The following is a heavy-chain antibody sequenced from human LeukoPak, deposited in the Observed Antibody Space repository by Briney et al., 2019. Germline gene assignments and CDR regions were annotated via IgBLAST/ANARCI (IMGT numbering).Heavy chain of an antibody. CDR1: GGSISSYY. J-gene: IGHJ4*02. CDR2: IYTSGST. V-gene: IGHV4-4*07. CDR3: AREQLWFGEYMVLDC. Sequence: SETLSLTCTVSGGSISSYYWSWIRQPAGKGLEWIGRIYTSGSTNYNPSLKSRVTMSVDTSKNQFSLKLSSVTAADTAVYYCAREQLWFGEYMVLDCWGQGTLVTVSS. D-gene: IGHD3-10*01.